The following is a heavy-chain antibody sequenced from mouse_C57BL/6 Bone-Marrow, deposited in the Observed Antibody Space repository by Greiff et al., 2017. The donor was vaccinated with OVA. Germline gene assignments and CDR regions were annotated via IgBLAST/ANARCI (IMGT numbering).Heavy chain of an antibody. CDR2: IDPETGGN. V-gene: IGHV1-15*01. D-gene: IGHD1-1*01. J-gene: IGHJ1*03. Sequence: QVQLQQSGAELVRPGASVTLSCKASGYTFTDYEMHWVKQTPVHGLEWIGAIDPETGGNAYNQKFKGKAILTADKSSSTAYMELRSLTSEDSAVYYCTRCARRYYGKGYWYFDVWGTGTTVTVSS. CDR3: TRCARRYYGKGYWYFDV. CDR1: GYTFTDYE.